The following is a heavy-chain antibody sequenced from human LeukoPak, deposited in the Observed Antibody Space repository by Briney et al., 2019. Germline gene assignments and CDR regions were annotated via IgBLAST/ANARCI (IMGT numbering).Heavy chain of an antibody. D-gene: IGHD3-22*01. CDR1: GGSMSGAY. Sequence: SETLSLTCTVSGGSMSGAYWSWIRQPPGKGLEWIGYIYYSGSTNYNPSLKSRVTISVDTSKNQFSLKLSSVTAADTAVYYCARELRYDNSDSGAFWGQGTVVTVSS. V-gene: IGHV4-59*01. CDR2: IYYSGST. J-gene: IGHJ3*01. CDR3: ARELRYDNSDSGAF.